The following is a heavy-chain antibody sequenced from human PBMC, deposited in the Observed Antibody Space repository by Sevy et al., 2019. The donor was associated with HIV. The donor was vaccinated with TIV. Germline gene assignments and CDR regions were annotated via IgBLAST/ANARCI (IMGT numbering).Heavy chain of an antibody. D-gene: IGHD2-2*02. Sequence: SETLSLTCTVSGDSINTYYWSWIRQPPGKGLEWIGYVSHSGNTNYNPSLKSRVSMSVDTSTIQFSLKVKSVTAADTAVYYCARLRWDLVVVPGATPGCYFDSWGQGTLFTVSS. J-gene: IGHJ4*02. CDR1: GDSINTYY. CDR3: ARLRWDLVVVPGATPGCYFDS. CDR2: VSHSGNT. V-gene: IGHV4-59*08.